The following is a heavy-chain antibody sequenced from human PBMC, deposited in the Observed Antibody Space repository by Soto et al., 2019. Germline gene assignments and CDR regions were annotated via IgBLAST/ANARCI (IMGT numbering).Heavy chain of an antibody. CDR1: GGSFSGYY. CDR3: ARGTFGGVIANYYYYMDI. V-gene: IGHV4-34*01. CDR2: INHSGST. J-gene: IGHJ6*03. Sequence: PSETLSLTCAVYGGSFSGYYWNWIRQPPGKGLEWIGEINHSGSTNYNPSLKSRVTISVDTSKNQFSLKLSSVTAADTAVYYCARGTFGGVIANYYYYMDIWVKGTTVTSP. D-gene: IGHD3-16*02.